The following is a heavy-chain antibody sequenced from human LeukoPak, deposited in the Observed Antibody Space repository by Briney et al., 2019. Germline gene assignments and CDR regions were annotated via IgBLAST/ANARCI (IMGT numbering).Heavy chain of an antibody. CDR1: GYTFTGYY. CDR3: ARDSGDSQLIDY. J-gene: IGHJ4*02. V-gene: IGHV1-2*02. Sequence: ASLKVSCKPSGYTFTGYYMHWVRQAPGQGLEWMGWINPNSGGTNYAQKFQGRVTMTRDTSISTAYMDLTRLRSDDTAVYYCARDSGDSQLIDYWGQGTLVTVSS. D-gene: IGHD4-17*01. CDR2: INPNSGGT.